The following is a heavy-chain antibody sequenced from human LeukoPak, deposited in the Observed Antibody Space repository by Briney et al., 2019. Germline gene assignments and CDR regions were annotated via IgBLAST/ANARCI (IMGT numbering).Heavy chain of an antibody. CDR2: MNPNTGNT. D-gene: IGHD6-19*01. CDR1: GYTFTSYD. Sequence: GASVKVSCKASGYTFTSYDINWVRQATGQGLEWMGWMNPNTGNTGYAQKFQGRVTMTRDTSISTAYMELSSLRSDDTAVYYCARRVAVAVDWFDPWGQGTLVTVSS. J-gene: IGHJ5*02. CDR3: ARRVAVAVDWFDP. V-gene: IGHV1-8*01.